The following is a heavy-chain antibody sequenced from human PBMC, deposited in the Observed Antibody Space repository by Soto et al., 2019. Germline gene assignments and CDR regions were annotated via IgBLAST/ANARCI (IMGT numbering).Heavy chain of an antibody. Sequence: ASVKVSCKASGYTFTSYGISWVRQAPGQGLEWMGWISAYNGNTNYAQKLQGRVTMTTDTSTSTAYMELRSLRSDDTAVYYCARDGSSSWYYYYGMDVWGQGTTVTVSS. CDR1: GYTFTSYG. CDR3: ARDGSSSWYYYYGMDV. J-gene: IGHJ6*02. V-gene: IGHV1-18*01. CDR2: ISAYNGNT. D-gene: IGHD6-13*01.